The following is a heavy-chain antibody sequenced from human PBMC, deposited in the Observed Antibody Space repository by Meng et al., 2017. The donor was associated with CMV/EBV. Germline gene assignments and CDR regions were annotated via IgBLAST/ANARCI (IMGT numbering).Heavy chain of an antibody. CDR3: ATGATTSRFRVDY. Sequence: SVKVSCKASGVTFSSCTLSWVRQAPGQGLEWMGGITPIFGVAQYAQNFQGRVTITADEYTNTAYMDVSSLRSEDTAVYYCATGATTSRFRVDYWGQGTTVTVSS. CDR1: GVTFSSCT. CDR2: ITPIFGVA. D-gene: IGHD2-2*01. J-gene: IGHJ4*02. V-gene: IGHV1-69*13.